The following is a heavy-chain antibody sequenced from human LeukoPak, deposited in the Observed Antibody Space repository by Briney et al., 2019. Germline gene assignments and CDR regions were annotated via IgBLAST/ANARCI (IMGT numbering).Heavy chain of an antibody. CDR2: MNPNSGNT. Sequence: ASVKVSCKASGYTFTSYDINWVRQATGQGLEWMGWMNPNSGNTGYAQKFQGRVTITRNTSISTTYMELSSLRSEDTAVYYCARGDYYDSSGYQNNIGYWGQGTLVTVSS. D-gene: IGHD3-22*01. CDR1: GYTFTSYD. V-gene: IGHV1-8*01. CDR3: ARGDYYDSSGYQNNIGY. J-gene: IGHJ4*02.